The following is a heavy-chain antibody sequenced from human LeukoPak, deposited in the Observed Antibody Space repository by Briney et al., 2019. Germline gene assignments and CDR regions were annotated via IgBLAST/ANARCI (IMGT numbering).Heavy chain of an antibody. J-gene: IGHJ4*02. Sequence: GGSLRLSCAASGFTFSDHYMDWVRQTPGKGLEWIGRTRNRANSYTTEYAASVKGRFTISRDDSKNSLYLQMNSLKTEDTAVYYCARGPSGYHNTGGQGTLVTVSS. CDR1: GFTFSDHY. D-gene: IGHD5-12*01. CDR2: TRNRANSYTT. CDR3: ARGPSGYHNT. V-gene: IGHV3-72*01.